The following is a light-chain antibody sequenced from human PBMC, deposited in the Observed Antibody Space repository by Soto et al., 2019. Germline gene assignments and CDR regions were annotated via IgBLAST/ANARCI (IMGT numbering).Light chain of an antibody. Sequence: DIVVTQSPGALSLSLGERVSLSCRASQGLXSYHAAWYKQPPGQAPSLLXAAASTRATGSPDRCSGSGSATDFSLTIRGLKPEYFAVDYFQQYRRAPITFGQGTQVDIK. J-gene: IGKJ5*01. CDR2: AAS. CDR1: QGLXSYH. CDR3: QQYRRAPIT. V-gene: IGKV3-20*01.